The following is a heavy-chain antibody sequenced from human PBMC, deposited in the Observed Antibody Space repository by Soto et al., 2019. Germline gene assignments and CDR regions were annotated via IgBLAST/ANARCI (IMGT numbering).Heavy chain of an antibody. CDR3: ARLRMSWFDP. V-gene: IGHV4-39*01. J-gene: IGHJ5*02. CDR1: GGSISSSSYY. Sequence: SETLSLTCTVSGGSISSSSYYWGWIRQPPGKGLEWIGSIYYSGSTYYNPSLKSRVTVSVDTSKNQFSLKLSSVTAADTAVYYCARLRMSWFDPWGQGTLVTVSS. CDR2: IYYSGST. D-gene: IGHD3-16*01.